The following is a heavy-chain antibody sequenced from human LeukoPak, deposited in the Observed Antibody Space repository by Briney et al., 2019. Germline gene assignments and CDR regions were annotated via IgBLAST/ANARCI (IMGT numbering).Heavy chain of an antibody. CDR1: GFTFSSYS. D-gene: IGHD6-6*01. Sequence: GGSLRLSCAASGFTFSSYSMTWVRQAPGKGLEWVANIKQDESEKFYVGSVKGPFTISRDNAKNSLYLQMNSLRAEDTAVYYCARVGSSYSYYYMDVWGKGTTVTVSS. CDR3: ARVGSSYSYYYMDV. V-gene: IGHV3-7*01. J-gene: IGHJ6*03. CDR2: IKQDESEK.